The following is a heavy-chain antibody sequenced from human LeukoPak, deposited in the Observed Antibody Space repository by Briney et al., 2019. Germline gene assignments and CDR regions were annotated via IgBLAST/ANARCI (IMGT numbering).Heavy chain of an antibody. V-gene: IGHV3-43*02. J-gene: IGHJ4*02. CDR2: ISGDGGST. Sequence: GGSLRLSCAAPGFMFHDYAIHWVRQAPGKGLEWVSLISGDGGSTFYADSVKGRFTISRDNSKNSLYLQMNSLRSDDTALYYCARESESSGWYDYWGQGTLVTVSS. D-gene: IGHD6-19*01. CDR1: GFMFHDYA. CDR3: ARESESSGWYDY.